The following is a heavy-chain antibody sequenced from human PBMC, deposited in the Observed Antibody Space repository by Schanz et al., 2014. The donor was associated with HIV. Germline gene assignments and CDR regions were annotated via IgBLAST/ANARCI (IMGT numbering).Heavy chain of an antibody. D-gene: IGHD4-17*01. Sequence: EVQLVESGGGLVQPGGSRRLSCAVSGLPFSTSAMSWVRQAPGKGLEWVSDISGSGSSTYYADSVKGRFTISRDNAKNSLYLQMNSLRDEDTAVYYCARIYGGNPSYYGMDVWGQGTTVTVSS. CDR1: GLPFSTSA. J-gene: IGHJ6*02. V-gene: IGHV3-23*04. CDR3: ARIYGGNPSYYGMDV. CDR2: ISGSGSST.